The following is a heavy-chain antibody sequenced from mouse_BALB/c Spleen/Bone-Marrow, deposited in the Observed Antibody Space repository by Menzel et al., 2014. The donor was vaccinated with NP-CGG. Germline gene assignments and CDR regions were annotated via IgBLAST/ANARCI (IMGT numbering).Heavy chain of an antibody. D-gene: IGHD1-2*01. J-gene: IGHJ3*01. CDR2: ISNGGDTT. CDR1: GFTFSNYT. Sequence: EVKLVESGGGLVQPGGSLKLSCAASGFTFSNYTMSWIRQTPEKRLEWVAYISNGGDTTYYPDTVKGRFTISRDNAKNTLYLQMSSLKSEDTAMYYCARRYDYGYGPFAYWGQGTLVTVSA. V-gene: IGHV5-12-2*01. CDR3: ARRYDYGYGPFAY.